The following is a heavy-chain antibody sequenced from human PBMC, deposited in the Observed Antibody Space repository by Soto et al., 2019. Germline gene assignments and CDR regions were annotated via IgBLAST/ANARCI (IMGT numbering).Heavy chain of an antibody. CDR3: ASGYSSGWYGLDY. Sequence: ASVKFSCKASGYTFTSYALHWVLQAPGQRLEWMGWINAGNGNTKYSQKFQGRVTITRDTSASTAYMELSSLRSEDTAVYYCASGYSSGWYGLDYWGQGTLVTVSS. D-gene: IGHD6-19*01. V-gene: IGHV1-3*01. CDR1: GYTFTSYA. CDR2: INAGNGNT. J-gene: IGHJ4*02.